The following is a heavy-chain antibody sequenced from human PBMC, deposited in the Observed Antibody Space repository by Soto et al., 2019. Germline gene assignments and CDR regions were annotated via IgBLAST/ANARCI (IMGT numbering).Heavy chain of an antibody. CDR3: ASSRRSNPDY. D-gene: IGHD3-10*01. V-gene: IGHV3-33*01. CDR1: GFTFNNYA. J-gene: IGHJ1*01. Sequence: GGSLRLSCAASGFTFNNYAMHWVRQAPGKGLEWVALIWYDGRNTYYGDSVKGRFTVSRDNSKNTVYLQMNSLRAEDTAVYYCASSRRSNPDYWGQGTQVTVSS. CDR2: IWYDGRNT.